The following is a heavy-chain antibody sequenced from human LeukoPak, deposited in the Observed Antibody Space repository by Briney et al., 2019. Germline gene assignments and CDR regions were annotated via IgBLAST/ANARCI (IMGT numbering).Heavy chain of an antibody. CDR3: ARDSSGWYHWFDP. D-gene: IGHD6-19*01. V-gene: IGHV3-48*01. CDR1: GFTFSSYS. Sequence: GGSLRLSCAASGFTFSSYSMNWVRQAPGKGLEWVSYISSSSSTIYYADSVKGRFTISRDNAKNSLYLQMNSLRAEDTAVYYCARDSSGWYHWFDPWGQGTLVTVSS. CDR2: ISSSSSTI. J-gene: IGHJ5*02.